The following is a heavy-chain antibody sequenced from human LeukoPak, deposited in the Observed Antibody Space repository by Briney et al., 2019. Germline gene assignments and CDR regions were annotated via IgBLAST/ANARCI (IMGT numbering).Heavy chain of an antibody. CDR1: GFTFSSYT. CDR3: ARRGTDASFSFFDV. J-gene: IGHJ3*01. Sequence: GSLRLTCAASGFTFSSYTMHWVRQIPGERPEWVSSISGDTTYIYYADSLKGRFTISRHNTNTSLFLQMNSLRAEDTARYFCARRGTDASFSFFDVWGQGTMVTVSS. D-gene: IGHD1-1*01. V-gene: IGHV3-21*01. CDR2: ISGDTTYI.